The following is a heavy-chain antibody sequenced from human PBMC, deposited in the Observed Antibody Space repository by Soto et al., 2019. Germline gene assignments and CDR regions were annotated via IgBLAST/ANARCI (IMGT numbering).Heavy chain of an antibody. CDR3: ARGDCSSTSCYIPGAFDI. V-gene: IGHV1-18*01. CDR1: GYTFTSYG. D-gene: IGHD2-2*02. Sequence: GASVKVSCKASGYTFTSYGISCVRQAPGQGLEWMGWISAYNGNTNYAQKLQGRVTMTTDTSMSTAYMELRSLRSDDTAVYYCARGDCSSTSCYIPGAFDIWGQGTMVTVSS. J-gene: IGHJ3*02. CDR2: ISAYNGNT.